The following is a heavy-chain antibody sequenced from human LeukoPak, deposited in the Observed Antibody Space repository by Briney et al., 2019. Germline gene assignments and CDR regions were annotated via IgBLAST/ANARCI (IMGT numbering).Heavy chain of an antibody. CDR1: GFTFSSYT. V-gene: IGHV3-21*01. J-gene: IGHJ4*02. CDR3: ARALAGASMASDY. CDR2: ISGSSTYI. Sequence: GGSLRLSCAASGFTFSSYTMNWVRQAPGKGLEWVSSISGSSTYIYYADSVKGRFSISRDNAKNSLYLQMNSLRAEDTAVYYCARALAGASMASDYWGQGTLVTVSS. D-gene: IGHD4/OR15-4a*01.